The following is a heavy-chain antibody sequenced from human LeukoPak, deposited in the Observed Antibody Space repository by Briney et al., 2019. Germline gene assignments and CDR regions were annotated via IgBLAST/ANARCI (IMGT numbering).Heavy chain of an antibody. J-gene: IGHJ4*02. CDR1: GGSIRSYY. Sequence: SETLSLTCTVSGGSIRSYYWSWIRQPPGKGLEWIGYIYYSGSINYNPSLKSRVTISVDTSKNQFSLKLSSVTAADTAVYYCARAVEDSSQPIDYWGQGTLVTVSS. CDR2: IYYSGSI. V-gene: IGHV4-59*01. D-gene: IGHD3-22*01. CDR3: ARAVEDSSQPIDY.